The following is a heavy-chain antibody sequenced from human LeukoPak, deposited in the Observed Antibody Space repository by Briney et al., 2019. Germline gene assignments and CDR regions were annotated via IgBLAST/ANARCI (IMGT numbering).Heavy chain of an antibody. J-gene: IGHJ3*01. CDR3: ARALRIAAAGPYQSAFDV. CDR2: ISSNGGRT. CDR1: GFTFSSYA. V-gene: IGHV3-64*01. Sequence: PGGSLRLSCVASGFTFSSYAMHWVRQAPGKGLEYVSAISSNGGRTYYGNSVKGRFSISRDNSKNTLYLQMGSLRAEDTAVYYCARALRIAAAGPYQSAFDVWGQGTMVTVSS. D-gene: IGHD6-25*01.